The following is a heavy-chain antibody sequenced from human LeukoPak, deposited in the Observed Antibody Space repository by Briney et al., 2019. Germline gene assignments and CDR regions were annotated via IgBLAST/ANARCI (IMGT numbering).Heavy chain of an antibody. Sequence: GGSLRLSCAASGFTFSSYAMSWVRQAPGKGLEWVSAISGSGGSTYYADSVKGRFTISRDNSKNTLYLQMNSLRAEDTAVYYCAKDQPGVVGATGPEAFDIWGQGTMVTVSS. CDR1: GFTFSSYA. CDR2: ISGSGGST. D-gene: IGHD1-26*01. CDR3: AKDQPGVVGATGPEAFDI. V-gene: IGHV3-23*01. J-gene: IGHJ3*02.